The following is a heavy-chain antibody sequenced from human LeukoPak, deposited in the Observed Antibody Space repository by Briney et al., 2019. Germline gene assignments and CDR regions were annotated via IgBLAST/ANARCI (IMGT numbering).Heavy chain of an antibody. D-gene: IGHD5-18*01. CDR3: ARSVNSYGREYYFDY. V-gene: IGHV3-30-3*01. J-gene: IGHJ4*02. Sequence: PGGSLRLSCAASGFTFSSYAMHWVRQAPGKGLEWVAVISYDGSNKYYADSVKGRFTISRDNSKNTLYLQMNSLRAEDTAVYYCARSVNSYGREYYFDYWGQGTLVTVSS. CDR1: GFTFSSYA. CDR2: ISYDGSNK.